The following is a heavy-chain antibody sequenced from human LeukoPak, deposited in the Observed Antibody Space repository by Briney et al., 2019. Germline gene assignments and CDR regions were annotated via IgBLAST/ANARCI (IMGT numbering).Heavy chain of an antibody. J-gene: IGHJ4*02. V-gene: IGHV4-4*07. D-gene: IGHD3-22*01. CDR2: IYTSGST. CDR1: GGSISSYY. Sequence: SETLSLTCTVSGGSISSYYWTWIRQPAGKGLEWIGHIYTSGSTYYNPSLESRVTMSVDTSKNQFSLKLSSVTAADTAMYYCARDAGLTYFDYWGQGTLVTVSS. CDR3: ARDAGLTYFDY.